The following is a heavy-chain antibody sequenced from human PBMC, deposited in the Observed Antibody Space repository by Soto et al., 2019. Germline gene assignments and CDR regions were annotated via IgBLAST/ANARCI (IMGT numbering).Heavy chain of an antibody. D-gene: IGHD3-16*01. J-gene: IGHJ6*02. CDR3: ARSWVTGKGGMDV. Sequence: QVQLVQSGGEVKKPGASVKVSCKASGYTFTSYGFSWVRQAPGQGLEWMGWINGYTGNTHYAQKFQGRVTMTIDTSTRTAYMELWTLLSDDTAVYSCARSWVTGKGGMDVWGQGTTVTVSS. CDR1: GYTFTSYG. CDR2: INGYTGNT. V-gene: IGHV1-18*01.